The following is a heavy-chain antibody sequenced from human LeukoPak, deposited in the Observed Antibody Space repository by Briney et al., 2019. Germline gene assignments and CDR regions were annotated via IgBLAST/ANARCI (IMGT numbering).Heavy chain of an antibody. J-gene: IGHJ2*01. Sequence: GGSLRLSCAASGFTFSSYAMSWVRQAPGKGLEWVSAISGGGENTYYGDSVKGRFTISRDNSKNTLYLQMNSLRAEDTATYYCAKPRAMTTGVGRYFDLWGRGTLVTVPS. CDR1: GFTFSSYA. V-gene: IGHV3-23*01. D-gene: IGHD1-1*01. CDR3: AKPRAMTTGVGRYFDL. CDR2: ISGGGENT.